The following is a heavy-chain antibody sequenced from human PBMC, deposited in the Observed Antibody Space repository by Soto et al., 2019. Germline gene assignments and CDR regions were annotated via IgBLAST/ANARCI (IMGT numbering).Heavy chain of an antibody. D-gene: IGHD5-12*01. V-gene: IGHV3-48*02. CDR2: ISSSSNTI. Sequence: PGGSLRLSCAASGFTFSSYTMDWVRQAPGKGLEWLSYISSSSNTIYYADSVKGRFTISRDNAKNSLYLQMNSLRDEDTAVYYCARDQGWLQPIDYWGQGTQVTVSS. J-gene: IGHJ4*02. CDR3: ARDQGWLQPIDY. CDR1: GFTFSSYT.